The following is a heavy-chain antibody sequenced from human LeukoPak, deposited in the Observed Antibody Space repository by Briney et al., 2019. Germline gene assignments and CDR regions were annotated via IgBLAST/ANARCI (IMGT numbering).Heavy chain of an antibody. CDR1: GDSISSSSYY. Sequence: SETLSLTCTVPGDSISSSSYYWGWIRQPPGKGLEWIGSIYYSGSTYYNPSLKSRVTISVDTSKNQFSLKLSSVTAADTAVYYCARARWYSSGWYGYYFDYWGQGTLVTVSS. CDR2: IYYSGST. V-gene: IGHV4-39*07. D-gene: IGHD6-19*01. CDR3: ARARWYSSGWYGYYFDY. J-gene: IGHJ4*02.